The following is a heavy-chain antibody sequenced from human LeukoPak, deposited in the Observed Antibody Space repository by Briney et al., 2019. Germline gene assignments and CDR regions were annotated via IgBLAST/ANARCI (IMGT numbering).Heavy chain of an antibody. J-gene: IGHJ4*02. CDR1: GGSISSYY. V-gene: IGHV4-59*01. CDR2: IYYSGST. D-gene: IGHD2-2*01. CDR3: ARDDQDIVVANPRVPTFDY. Sequence: SETLSLTCTVSGGSISSYYWSWIRQPPGKGLEWIGYIYYSGSTNYNPSLKSRVAISVDTSKNQFSLKLNSVTAADAAVYYCARDDQDIVVANPRVPTFDYWGQGTLVTVSS.